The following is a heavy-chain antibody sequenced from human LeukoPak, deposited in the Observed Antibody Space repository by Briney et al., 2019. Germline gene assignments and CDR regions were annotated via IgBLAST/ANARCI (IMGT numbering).Heavy chain of an antibody. CDR2: INPSGGST. CDR3: ARGFFWSGYYSYYFDY. CDR1: GYTFTSYY. J-gene: IGHJ4*02. V-gene: IGHV1-46*01. D-gene: IGHD3-3*01. Sequence: VASVKVSCKASGYTFTSYYMHWVRQAPGQGLEWMGIINPSGGSTSYAQKFQGRVTMTRDTSTSTVYMELSSLRSEDTAVYYYARGFFWSGYYSYYFDYWGQGTLVTVSS.